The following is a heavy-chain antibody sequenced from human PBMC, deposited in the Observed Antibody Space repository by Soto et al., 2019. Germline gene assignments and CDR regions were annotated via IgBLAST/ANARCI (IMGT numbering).Heavy chain of an antibody. CDR2: ISAYNGNT. D-gene: IGHD3-3*01. J-gene: IGHJ4*02. V-gene: IGHV1-18*01. CDR3: ARYFWSGQLPFYFDQ. CDR1: GYTFNSYG. Sequence: QVLLVQSGAEVKKPGASVKVSCKASGYTFNSYGVSWVRQAPGQGLVWMGWISAYNGNTKYSQNLQGRVTMTIDTTTSSAYLEVRSLRSDDTAIYYCARYFWSGQLPFYFDQWGQGTLVTVSS.